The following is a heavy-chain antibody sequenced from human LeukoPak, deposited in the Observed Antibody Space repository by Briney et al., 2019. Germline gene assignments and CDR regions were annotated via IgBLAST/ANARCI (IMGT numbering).Heavy chain of an antibody. CDR3: AKDRRGYYYYMDV. J-gene: IGHJ6*03. CDR1: GFTFSNFG. CDR2: VTISGDNT. Sequence: PGGSLRLSCAASGFTFSNFGMSWVRQAPEKGLEWVSSVTISGDNTYYAESVKGRFTISRDNSKNTLYLQMNSLRAEDTAVYYCAKDRRGYYYYMDVWGKGTTVTVSS. V-gene: IGHV3-23*01.